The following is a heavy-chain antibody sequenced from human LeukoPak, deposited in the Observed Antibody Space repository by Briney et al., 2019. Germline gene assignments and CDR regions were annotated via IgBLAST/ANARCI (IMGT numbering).Heavy chain of an antibody. J-gene: IGHJ3*02. CDR3: AREFIGETLDAFDI. D-gene: IGHD3-10*01. CDR1: GYTFTSYG. Sequence: ASVKVSCKASGYTFTSYGISWVRQAPGQGLEWMGWISAYNGNTNYAQKLQGRVTMTTDTSTSTAYMELRSLRSDDTAVYYCAREFIGETLDAFDIWGQGTMVTVSS. V-gene: IGHV1-18*01. CDR2: ISAYNGNT.